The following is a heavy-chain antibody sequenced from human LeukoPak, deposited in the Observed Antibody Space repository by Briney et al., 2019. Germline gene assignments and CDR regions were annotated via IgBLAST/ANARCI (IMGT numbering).Heavy chain of an antibody. Sequence: SETLSLTCTVSGGSISSSSYYWGWIRQPPGKGLEWIGSIYYSGSTYYNPSLKSRVTISVDTSKNQFSLKLSSVTAADTAVYYCARQAYMDVWGKGTTVTVSS. CDR2: IYYSGST. CDR1: GGSISSSSYY. J-gene: IGHJ6*03. CDR3: ARQAYMDV. V-gene: IGHV4-39*07.